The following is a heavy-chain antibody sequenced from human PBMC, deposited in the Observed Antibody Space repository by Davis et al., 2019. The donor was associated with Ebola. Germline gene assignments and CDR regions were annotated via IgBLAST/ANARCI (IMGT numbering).Heavy chain of an antibody. CDR3: ARDLWSYYEGSAFDI. V-gene: IGHV1-2*02. Sequence: ASVKVSCKASGYTFTGYYMHWVRQAPGQGLEWMGWINPNSGGTNYAQKFQGRVTMTRDTSISTAYMELSRLRSDDTAVYYCARDLWSYYEGSAFDIWGQGTMVTVSS. CDR2: INPNSGGT. CDR1: GYTFTGYY. J-gene: IGHJ3*02. D-gene: IGHD1-26*01.